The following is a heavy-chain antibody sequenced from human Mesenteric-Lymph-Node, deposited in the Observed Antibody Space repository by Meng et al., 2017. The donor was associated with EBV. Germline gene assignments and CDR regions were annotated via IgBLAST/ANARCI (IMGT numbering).Heavy chain of an antibody. CDR1: GYTFSNYA. Sequence: QVQLVHSGAEVRKPXXSVKVXCKASGYTFSNYAISWVRQAPGQGLEWMGGIIPIFGTANYAQKFQGRVTITADESTSTAYMELSSLRSEDTAVYYCATQAGNNSGWSPYYFDYGGQGTLVTVSS. D-gene: IGHD6-19*01. J-gene: IGHJ4*02. CDR3: ATQAGNNSGWSPYYFDY. CDR2: IIPIFGTA. V-gene: IGHV1-69*01.